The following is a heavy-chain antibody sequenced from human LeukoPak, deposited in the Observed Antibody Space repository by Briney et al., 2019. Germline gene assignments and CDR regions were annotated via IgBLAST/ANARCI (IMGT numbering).Heavy chain of an antibody. Sequence: GGSLSLSCAASGFTFISYAMSWVRQAPGKGLEWVSAISGSGTTTHYADSVKGRFTISRDNSKNTLYLQMNSLRAEDTAVYYCAKEHAWFGELSYFDYWGQGALVTVSS. CDR2: ISGSGTTT. D-gene: IGHD3-10*01. CDR3: AKEHAWFGELSYFDY. CDR1: GFTFISYA. V-gene: IGHV3-23*01. J-gene: IGHJ4*02.